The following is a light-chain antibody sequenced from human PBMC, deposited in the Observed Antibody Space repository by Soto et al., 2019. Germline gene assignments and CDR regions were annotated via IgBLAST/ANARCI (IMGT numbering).Light chain of an antibody. Sequence: QSALTQPPSASGTPGQRVTISCYGSSSDMGSNTVHWFQQFPGTAPRLLISTNDQRPSGVPDRFIGSNSGTSASLAISGLKFEDEADYYCAVWDDRLNGHVFGTGTKVTVL. CDR2: TND. V-gene: IGLV1-44*01. J-gene: IGLJ1*01. CDR1: SSDMGSNT. CDR3: AVWDDRLNGHV.